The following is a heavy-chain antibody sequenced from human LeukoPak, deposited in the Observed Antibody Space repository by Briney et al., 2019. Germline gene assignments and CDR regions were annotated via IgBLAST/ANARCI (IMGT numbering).Heavy chain of an antibody. J-gene: IGHJ5*02. V-gene: IGHV3-9*01. CDR2: ISWYSGSI. CDR3: AKDRYTVPKSWFDP. Sequence: GRSLRLSCAASGFTFDDYAMHWVRQAPGKGLEWVSGISWYSGSIGYADSVKGRFTISRDNAKNSLYLQMNSLRAEDTALYYCAKDRYTVPKSWFDPWGQGTLVTVSS. D-gene: IGHD4-17*01. CDR1: GFTFDDYA.